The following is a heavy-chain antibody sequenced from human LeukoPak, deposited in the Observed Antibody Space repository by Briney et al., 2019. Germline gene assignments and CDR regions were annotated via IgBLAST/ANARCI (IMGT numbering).Heavy chain of an antibody. V-gene: IGHV4-61*02. CDR3: ATTGYSSSWYYFDY. CDR2: VHTSGHT. J-gene: IGHJ4*02. D-gene: IGHD6-13*01. CDR1: GGSISSGGYY. Sequence: SETPSLTCTVSGGSISSGGYYWNWIRQPAGKGLEYIGRVHTSGHTDYNPSLQSRVTISVDMSKNQFSLNLNSATAADTAVYYCATTGYSSSWYYFDYWGQGTLVTVSS.